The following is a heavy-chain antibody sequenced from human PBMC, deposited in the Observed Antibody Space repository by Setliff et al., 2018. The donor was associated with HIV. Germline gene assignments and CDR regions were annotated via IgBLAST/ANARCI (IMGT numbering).Heavy chain of an antibody. CDR2: IHKDGSEK. Sequence: GGSLRLSCAASGFTFSSYEMNWVRQAPGKGLEWVANIHKDGSEKYYVDSVKGRFTISRDNAKNSMYLQMNSLRAEDTAVYFCARGRGESRTNYFDYWGQGSLVTVSS. CDR1: GFTFSSYE. V-gene: IGHV3-7*03. J-gene: IGHJ4*02. CDR3: ARGRGESRTNYFDY.